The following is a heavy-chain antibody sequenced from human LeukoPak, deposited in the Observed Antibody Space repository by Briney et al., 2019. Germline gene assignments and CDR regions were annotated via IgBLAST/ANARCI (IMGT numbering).Heavy chain of an antibody. V-gene: IGHV4-39*01. Sequence: SETLSLTCTVSGGSISSSSYYWGWIRQPPGKGLEWIGSIYYSGSTYYNPSLKSRVTISVDTSKNQFSLKLSSVTAADTAVYYCAVLPYDSPSYWGQGTLVTVSS. J-gene: IGHJ4*02. CDR1: GGSISSSSYY. D-gene: IGHD3-3*01. CDR2: IYYSGST. CDR3: AVLPYDSPSY.